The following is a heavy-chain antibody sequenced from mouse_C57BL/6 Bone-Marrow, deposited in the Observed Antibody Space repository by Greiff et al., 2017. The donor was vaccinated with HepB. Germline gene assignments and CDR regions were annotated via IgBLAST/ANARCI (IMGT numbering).Heavy chain of an antibody. CDR1: GYTFTNYW. V-gene: IGHV1-63*01. Sequence: QVQLQQSGAELVRPGTSVKMSCKASGYTFTNYWIGWAKQRPGHGLEWIGDIYPGGGYTNYNEKFKGKATLTADKSSSTAYMQLSSLTSEDSAIYYCARGGLFYYFDYWGQGTTLTVSS. D-gene: IGHD3-3*01. J-gene: IGHJ2*01. CDR2: IYPGGGYT. CDR3: ARGGLFYYFDY.